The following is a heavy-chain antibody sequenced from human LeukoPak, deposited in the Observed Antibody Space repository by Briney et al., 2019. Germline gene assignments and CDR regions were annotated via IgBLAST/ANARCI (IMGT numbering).Heavy chain of an antibody. CDR1: GGSFSGYY. CDR3: ARGYRPCVRPATKLDY. Sequence: PSDTLSLTCAVYGGSFSGYYWLWIRQPPGKGLQWIGEIDHSGSTKYNPSLKSRVTISVDTSKNQFSMKLRSVTAADTAVYYCARGYRPCVRPATKLDYLGQGAL. J-gene: IGHJ4*02. CDR2: IDHSGST. V-gene: IGHV4-34*01. D-gene: IGHD2-15*01.